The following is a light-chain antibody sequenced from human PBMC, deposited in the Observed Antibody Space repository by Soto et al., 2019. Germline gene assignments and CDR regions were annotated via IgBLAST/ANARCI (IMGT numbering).Light chain of an antibody. V-gene: IGLV3-9*01. J-gene: IGLJ3*02. CDR2: RDS. Sequence: SYELTQPLSVSVALGQTARITCGGNNIGSKNVHWYQQKPGQAPVLVIYRDSNRPSGIPERFSGSNSGNTATLTIRRAQAGDEADYYCQVWDSSTVVFGGGTKVTVL. CDR3: QVWDSSTVV. CDR1: NIGSKN.